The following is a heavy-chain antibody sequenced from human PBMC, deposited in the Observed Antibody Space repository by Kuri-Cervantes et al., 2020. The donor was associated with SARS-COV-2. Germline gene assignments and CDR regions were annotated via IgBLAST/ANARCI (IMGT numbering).Heavy chain of an antibody. CDR2: IYYSGST. CDR3: ARASGSYYSWFDP. V-gene: IGHV4-59*01. Sequence: SETLSLTCTVSGGSISGYYWSWIRQPPGKGLEWIGYIYYSGSTNYNPSLKSRVTISVDTSKNQFSLKLSSVTAADTAVYYCARASGSYYSWFDPWGQGTLVTVSS. CDR1: GGSISGYY. J-gene: IGHJ5*02. D-gene: IGHD1-26*01.